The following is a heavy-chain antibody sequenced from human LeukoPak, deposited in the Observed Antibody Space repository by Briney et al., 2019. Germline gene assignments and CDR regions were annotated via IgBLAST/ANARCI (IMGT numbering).Heavy chain of an antibody. V-gene: IGHV4-4*07. Sequence: PSETLSLTCTVSGGSISSYYWSWIRQPAGKGLEWIGRIYTSGSTNYNPSLKSRVTMSVDTSKNQFSLKLSSVTAADTAVYYCASGYPLPDYYGSGSYSDYWGQGTLVTVSS. CDR1: GGSISSYY. CDR3: ASGYPLPDYYGSGSYSDY. D-gene: IGHD3-10*01. CDR2: IYTSGST. J-gene: IGHJ4*02.